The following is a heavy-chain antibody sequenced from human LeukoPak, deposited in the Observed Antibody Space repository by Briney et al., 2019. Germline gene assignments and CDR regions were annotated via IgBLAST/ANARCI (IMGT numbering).Heavy chain of an antibody. J-gene: IGHJ3*01. CDR3: AKDIGDYSGAFDV. V-gene: IGHV3-9*03. D-gene: IGHD4-17*01. Sequence: PGGSLRLSCAASGFTFDDYAMHWVRQAPGKGLEWVSGISWNSGSIGYADSVKGRFTISKDNAKNSLYLQMNSLRAEDMALYYCAKDIGDYSGAFDVWGQGTMVTVSS. CDR2: ISWNSGSI. CDR1: GFTFDDYA.